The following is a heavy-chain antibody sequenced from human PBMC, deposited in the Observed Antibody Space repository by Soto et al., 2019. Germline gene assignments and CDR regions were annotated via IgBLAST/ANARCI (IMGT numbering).Heavy chain of an antibody. D-gene: IGHD3-16*01. V-gene: IGHV2-26*01. CDR3: ARSLMITFGGVVTYAAFDI. J-gene: IGHJ3*02. CDR1: GFSLSNARMG. Sequence: QVTLKESGPVLVKPTETLTLTCTVSGFSLSNARMGVSWIRQPPGKALEWLAHIFSNDEKSYSTFLKSRLTISKDTSKSQVVLTMTNMDPVDTATYYCARSLMITFGGVVTYAAFDIWGQGTIVTVSS. CDR2: IFSNDEK.